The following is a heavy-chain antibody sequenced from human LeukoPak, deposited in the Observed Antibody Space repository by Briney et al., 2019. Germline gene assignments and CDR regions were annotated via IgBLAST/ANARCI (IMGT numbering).Heavy chain of an antibody. V-gene: IGHV4-34*01. D-gene: IGHD1-26*01. CDR2: INHSGST. CDR3: ARSSGSYGVAWFDP. J-gene: IGHJ5*02. CDR1: GGSFSGYY. Sequence: SETLSLTCAVYGGSFSGYYWSWIRQPPGKGLEWIGEINHSGSTNYNPSLKSRVTISVDTSKNQFSLKLTSVTAADTAVYYCARSSGSYGVAWFDPWGQGTLVTVSS.